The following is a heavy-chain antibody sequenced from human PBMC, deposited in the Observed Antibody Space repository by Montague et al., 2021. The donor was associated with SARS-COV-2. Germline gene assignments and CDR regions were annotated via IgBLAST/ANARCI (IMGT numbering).Heavy chain of an antibody. V-gene: IGHV2-70*11. J-gene: IGHJ6*02. CDR3: ARGPSDTYYYNGMDV. CDR2: IDWDGDK. CDR1: GFSLSTSGMC. Sequence: VKPTQTLTLTRTFSGFSLSTSGMCMTWIRQPPGKALEWLARIDWDGDKYYNTSLKSRLTISKDTSKNLVVLTMTNMDPVDTATYYCARGPSDTYYYNGMDVWGRGTTVTVSS.